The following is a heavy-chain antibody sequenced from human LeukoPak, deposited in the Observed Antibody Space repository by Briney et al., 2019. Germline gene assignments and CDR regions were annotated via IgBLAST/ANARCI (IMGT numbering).Heavy chain of an antibody. D-gene: IGHD6-6*01. CDR2: IWYDGSNK. CDR3: ARDIAARRVDN. CDR1: GFTFTNHG. J-gene: IGHJ4*02. Sequence: GESLKISCAASGFTFTNHGMHWVRQAPGKGPEWVAVIWYDGSNKYYADSVKGRFTISKDNSKSTLYLQMNGLRVDDTAVYYRARDIAARRVDNWGQGTLVSVSS. V-gene: IGHV3-33*01.